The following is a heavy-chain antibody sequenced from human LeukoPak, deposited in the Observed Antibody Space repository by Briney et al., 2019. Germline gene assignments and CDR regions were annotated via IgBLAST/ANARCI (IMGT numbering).Heavy chain of an antibody. J-gene: IGHJ3*02. CDR1: DDSFSSHY. CDR3: ARDLVTVTKGFDI. D-gene: IGHD4-17*01. V-gene: IGHV4-59*11. CDR2: ISYIGRT. Sequence: SETLSLTCAVSDDSFSSHYWTWIRQPPGKGLEWIGYISYIGRTNYNPSLRSRVTISIDTSKNQFSLKLTSVTAADTAVYYCARDLVTVTKGFDIWGQGTMVSVSS.